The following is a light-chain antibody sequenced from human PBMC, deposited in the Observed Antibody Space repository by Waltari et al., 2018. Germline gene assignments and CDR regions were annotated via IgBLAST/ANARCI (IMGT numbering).Light chain of an antibody. J-gene: IGLJ2*01. CDR1: SSDVGGYNY. Sequence: QSALTQPPSASGSPGQSVTISCTGTSSDVGGYNYVSWYQQHPGKAPNLMIYEVSKRPSGVPDRFSGSKSGNTASLTVSGLQADDEADYYCSSYAGSNNFVVFGGGTKLTVL. V-gene: IGLV2-8*01. CDR3: SSYAGSNNFVV. CDR2: EVS.